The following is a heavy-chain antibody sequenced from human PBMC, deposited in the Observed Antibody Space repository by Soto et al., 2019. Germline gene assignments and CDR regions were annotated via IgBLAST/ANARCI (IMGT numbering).Heavy chain of an antibody. V-gene: IGHV4-59*02. D-gene: IGHD1-1*01. J-gene: IGHJ6*02. CDR3: ASVRPRPDFNDVDD. CDR2: IYSSGST. Sequence: KPSETLSLTCSVSGGSVGCYYWNWIRQPPGKGLEWIGPIYSSGSTSYNPSLNSRVTISIDTSKNQFSLRLGSVTAADTAVYYCASVRPRPDFNDVDDWGHGTRVTASS. CDR1: GGSVGCYY.